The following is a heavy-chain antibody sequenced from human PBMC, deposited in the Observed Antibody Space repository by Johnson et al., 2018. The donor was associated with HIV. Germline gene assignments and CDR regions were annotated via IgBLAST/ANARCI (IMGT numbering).Heavy chain of an antibody. V-gene: IGHV3-11*01. J-gene: IGHJ3*02. CDR3: AKDCSISSWSPGCPFDI. Sequence: QVQLVESGGDLVKPGGSLRLSCAASGFSFSDYYMSWIRRAPGKGLEWVSYISSSSSTIYYGDSVKGRFTISRDNSRNSLYLHMNSLRAEDTALYYCAKDCSISSWSPGCPFDIWGQGTLVTVSS. D-gene: IGHD6-13*01. CDR2: ISSSSSTI. CDR1: GFSFSDYY.